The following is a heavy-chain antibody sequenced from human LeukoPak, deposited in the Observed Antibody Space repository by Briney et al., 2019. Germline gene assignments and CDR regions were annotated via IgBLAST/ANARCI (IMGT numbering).Heavy chain of an antibody. CDR3: AGLIDCSGGSCYTELPLDV. Sequence: ASVKVSCKASGYTFTGYYMHWVRQAPGQGLEWMGWINPNSGGTNYAQKFQGRVTMTRDTSISTAYMELSRLRSDDTAVYYCAGLIDCSGGSCYTELPLDVWGKGTTDTVSS. V-gene: IGHV1-2*02. D-gene: IGHD2-15*01. J-gene: IGHJ6*04. CDR2: INPNSGGT. CDR1: GYTFTGYY.